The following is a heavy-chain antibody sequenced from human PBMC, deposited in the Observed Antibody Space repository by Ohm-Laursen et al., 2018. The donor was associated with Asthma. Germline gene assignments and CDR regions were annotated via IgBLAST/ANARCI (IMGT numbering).Heavy chain of an antibody. CDR3: ARASGGYYIDY. Sequence: SLRLSCAASGFTFSDYYMSFIRQAPGKGLEWVSYIGNSGSAIYYADSVKDRFTLSRDNAKNSLYLQMNSLRAEDTAVYYCARASGGYYIDYWGQGTLVTVSS. V-gene: IGHV3-11*01. CDR1: GFTFSDYY. D-gene: IGHD1-26*01. J-gene: IGHJ4*02. CDR2: IGNSGSAI.